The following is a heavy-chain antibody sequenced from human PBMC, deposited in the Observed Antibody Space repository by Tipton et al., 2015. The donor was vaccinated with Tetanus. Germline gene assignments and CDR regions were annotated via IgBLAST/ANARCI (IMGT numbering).Heavy chain of an antibody. CDR2: ITYSGST. CDR3: ARGTGDY. CDR1: GDAISTNSYF. Sequence: TLSLTCIVSGDAISTNSYFWGWIRQPPGKGLEWVGTITYSGSTYYNPSLKSRVTISVDTSKNQFSLKLSSVTAADTAVYYCARGTGDYWGQGTLVTVSS. J-gene: IGHJ4*02. V-gene: IGHV4-39*07. D-gene: IGHD1-14*01.